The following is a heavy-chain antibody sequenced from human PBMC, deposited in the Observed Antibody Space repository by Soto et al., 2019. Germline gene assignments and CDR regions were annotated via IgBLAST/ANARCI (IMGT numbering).Heavy chain of an antibody. Sequence: PSETLSLTCTVSGGSISSYYWSWIRQPPGKGLEWIGYIYYSATTNYNPSLKSRVTISVDTSKNQFSLKLSSVTAADTAVYYCARGPAAVVAATILFDYWGQGTLVTVSS. CDR1: GGSISSYY. J-gene: IGHJ4*02. V-gene: IGHV4-59*01. D-gene: IGHD2-15*01. CDR3: ARGPAAVVAATILFDY. CDR2: IYYSATT.